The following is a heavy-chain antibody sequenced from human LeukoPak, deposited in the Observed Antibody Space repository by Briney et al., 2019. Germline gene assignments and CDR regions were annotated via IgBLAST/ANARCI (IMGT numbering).Heavy chain of an antibody. Sequence: SGPTLVNPTQPLTLTCTFSGFSLSTSGVGVGWIRQPPGKALEWLALIYWDDDKRYSPSLKSRLTITKDTSKNQVVLTKTNMDPVDTATYYCAHSARLAERRFDYFDYWGQGTLVTVSS. V-gene: IGHV2-5*02. CDR2: IYWDDDK. D-gene: IGHD1-1*01. CDR1: GFSLSTSGVG. CDR3: AHSARLAERRFDYFDY. J-gene: IGHJ4*02.